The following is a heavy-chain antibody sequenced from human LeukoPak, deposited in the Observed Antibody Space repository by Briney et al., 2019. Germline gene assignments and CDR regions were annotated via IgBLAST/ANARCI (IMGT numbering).Heavy chain of an antibody. Sequence: QTGGSLRLSCAASGFTFSSYAMSWVRQAPGKGLEWVSTISGGSGGGTYYADSVKGRFTISRDNSKNTLYLQMDSLRAEDAAVYYCAKKGYSYGDYWGQGTLVTVSS. V-gene: IGHV3-23*01. J-gene: IGHJ4*02. D-gene: IGHD5-18*01. CDR1: GFTFSSYA. CDR2: ISGGSGGGT. CDR3: AKKGYSYGDY.